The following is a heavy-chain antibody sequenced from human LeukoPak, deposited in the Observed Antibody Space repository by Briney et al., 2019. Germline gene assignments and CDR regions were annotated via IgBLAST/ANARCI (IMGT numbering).Heavy chain of an antibody. J-gene: IGHJ4*02. D-gene: IGHD3-16*01. Sequence: ASVKVSCKASGYTFTGYYMHWVRQAPGQGLEWMGWINPNSGGTNNAQKFQGRVTLNRDTSISTAYMELSRLRSDDTAGYYCASERSLELWGSWGQGTLVTVSS. CDR3: ASERSLELWGS. V-gene: IGHV1-2*02. CDR1: GYTFTGYY. CDR2: INPNSGGT.